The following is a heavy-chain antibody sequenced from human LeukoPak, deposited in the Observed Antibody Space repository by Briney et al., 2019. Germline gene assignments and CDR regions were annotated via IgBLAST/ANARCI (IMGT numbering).Heavy chain of an antibody. CDR2: INSDGSST. Sequence: GGSLGLSCAASGFTFSSYWMHWVRQAPGKGLVWVSRINSDGSSTSYADSVKGRFTISRDNAKNTLYLQMNSLRAEDTAVYYCARGEQWLDGGFDYWGQGTLVTVSS. D-gene: IGHD6-19*01. CDR3: ARGEQWLDGGFDY. V-gene: IGHV3-74*01. J-gene: IGHJ4*02. CDR1: GFTFSSYW.